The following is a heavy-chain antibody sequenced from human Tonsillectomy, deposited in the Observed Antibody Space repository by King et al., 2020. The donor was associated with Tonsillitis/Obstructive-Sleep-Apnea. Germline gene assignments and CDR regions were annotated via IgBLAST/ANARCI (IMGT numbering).Heavy chain of an antibody. Sequence: VQLVESGGGVVQPGRSLRLSCAASGFAFSYHAIHWVRLAPGKGLEWVAFISYDGSSKYYADSLKGRITISRDNSKNTLYLQMNRLRPEDTAVYYCTREVAAAGQDYYYHGLDVWGQGTTVTVSS. D-gene: IGHD6-13*01. CDR2: ISYDGSSK. V-gene: IGHV3-30*04. CDR3: TREVAAAGQDYYYHGLDV. J-gene: IGHJ6*02. CDR1: GFAFSYHA.